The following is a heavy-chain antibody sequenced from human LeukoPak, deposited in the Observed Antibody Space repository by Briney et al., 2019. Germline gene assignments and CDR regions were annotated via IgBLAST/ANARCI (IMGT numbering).Heavy chain of an antibody. J-gene: IGHJ6*04. Sequence: GGSLRLSCAASGFTFSSCAMSWVRQAPGKGLEWVSAISGSGGRPYYADSVKGRFTISRDNSKNTLYLQMNSLRAEDTAVYYCARVWNYVMDVWGKGTTVTVSS. CDR2: ISGSGGRP. D-gene: IGHD1-1*01. CDR3: ARVWNYVMDV. CDR1: GFTFSSCA. V-gene: IGHV3-23*01.